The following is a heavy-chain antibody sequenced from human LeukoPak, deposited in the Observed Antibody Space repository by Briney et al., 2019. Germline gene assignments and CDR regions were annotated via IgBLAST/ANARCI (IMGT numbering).Heavy chain of an antibody. J-gene: IGHJ4*02. CDR1: GFTFSSYS. CDR2: ISSSSSYI. D-gene: IGHD3-10*01. V-gene: IGHV3-21*01. CDR3: ARDPGSGLDY. Sequence: GGSLRLSCAASGFTFSSYSMNWVRQAPGKGLEWVSSISSSSSYIYYADSVKGRFTISRDNAKNSLYLQMNSLRAEDTAAYYCARDPGSGLDYWGQGTLVTVSS.